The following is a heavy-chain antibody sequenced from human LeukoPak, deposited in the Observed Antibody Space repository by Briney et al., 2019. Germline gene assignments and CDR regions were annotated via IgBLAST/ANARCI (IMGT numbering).Heavy chain of an antibody. CDR2: INPNSGGT. Sequence: ASVKVSCKASGYTFTGYYMHWVRQAPGQGLEWMGWINPNSGGTNYAQKFQGRVTMTRDTSISTAYMELSRLRSDDTAVCYCARDYGDAYDAFDIWGQGTMVTVSS. V-gene: IGHV1-2*02. CDR1: GYTFTGYY. D-gene: IGHD4-17*01. CDR3: ARDYGDAYDAFDI. J-gene: IGHJ3*02.